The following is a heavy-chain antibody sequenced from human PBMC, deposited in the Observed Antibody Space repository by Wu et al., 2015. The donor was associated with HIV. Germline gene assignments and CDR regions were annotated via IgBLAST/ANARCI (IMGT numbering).Heavy chain of an antibody. CDR3: ARVGSQLLPYYDMDV. Sequence: QVQLVQSGAEVKKPGSSVKVSCKASGGTFRSYGISWVRQAPGQGLEWLGRIIPFLGTANYAQKFQGRVTITADESTTTAYMELSSLRSEDTAIYYCARVGSQLLPYYDMDVWGQGTTVTVSS. D-gene: IGHD2-2*01. CDR2: IIPFLGTA. J-gene: IGHJ6*02. V-gene: IGHV1-69*11. CDR1: GGTFRSYG.